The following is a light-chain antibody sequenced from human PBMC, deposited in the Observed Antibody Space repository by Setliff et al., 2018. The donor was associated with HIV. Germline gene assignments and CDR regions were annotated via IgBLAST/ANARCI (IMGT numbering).Light chain of an antibody. CDR1: SSDVGNTLS. CDR3: ASYTTSSAPPV. Sequence: QSVLTQPASVSGSPGQSITISCTGSSSDVGNTLSVSWYQQNVGEVPKLLIYEVDRRPSGISHRFSGSKSGNTASLTISGLQPADDADYYCASYTTSSAPPVFGSGTKVTVL. CDR2: EVD. V-gene: IGLV2-14*03. J-gene: IGLJ1*01.